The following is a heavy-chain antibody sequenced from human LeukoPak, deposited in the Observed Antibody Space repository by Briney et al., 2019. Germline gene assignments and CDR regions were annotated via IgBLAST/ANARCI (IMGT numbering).Heavy chain of an antibody. J-gene: IGHJ4*02. CDR3: ARLGDYDFWSSSGIDY. CDR1: GGSISSSSYY. Sequence: SETLSLTCTVSGGSISSSSYYWGWIRQPPGKGLEWIGSIYYSGSTYYNPSLKSRVTISVDTSKNQFSLKLSSVTAADTAVYYCARLGDYDFWSSSGIDYWGQGTLVTVSS. CDR2: IYYSGST. V-gene: IGHV4-39*01. D-gene: IGHD3-3*01.